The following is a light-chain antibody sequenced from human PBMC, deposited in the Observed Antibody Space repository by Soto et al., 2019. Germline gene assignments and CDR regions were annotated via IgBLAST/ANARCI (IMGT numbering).Light chain of an antibody. Sequence: DIVLTQSPGTLSLSPGETATLSCRASQSVNSNYLAWYQQKPGQAPRLLIYGASARATGIPDRFSGSGSGTDFTLAISRLEPEDFAVYYCQHFGGSSYTFGLGIKLEIK. CDR1: QSVNSNY. J-gene: IGKJ2*01. CDR2: GAS. CDR3: QHFGGSSYT. V-gene: IGKV3-20*01.